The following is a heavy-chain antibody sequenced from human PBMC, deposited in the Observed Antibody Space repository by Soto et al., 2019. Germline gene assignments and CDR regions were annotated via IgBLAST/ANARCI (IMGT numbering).Heavy chain of an antibody. Sequence: QLQLQESGPGLLKPSETLSLTCSVSGGSISSKSYSWGWIRQPPGKGLEWIGTFYYSENTSYNPSLKSRVTISVDTSKNQFSLKLSSVTAADTAVYYCAKLAGYCSGNSCHGDYAMDVWGQGTTVTVSS. J-gene: IGHJ6*02. CDR2: FYYSENT. V-gene: IGHV4-39*01. CDR3: AKLAGYCSGNSCHGDYAMDV. D-gene: IGHD2-15*01. CDR1: GGSISSKSYS.